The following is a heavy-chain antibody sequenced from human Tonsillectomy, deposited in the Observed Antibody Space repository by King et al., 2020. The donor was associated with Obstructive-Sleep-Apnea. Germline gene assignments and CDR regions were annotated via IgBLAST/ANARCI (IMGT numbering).Heavy chain of an antibody. CDR1: GFTFSNYA. V-gene: IGHV3-23*04. J-gene: IGHJ4*02. CDR2: INTRGTT. D-gene: IGHD3-10*01. CDR3: AKEGGGSGIYWIDS. Sequence: VQLVESGGGMVQPGGSLRLSCLASGFTFSNYAISWVRQAPGKGLQWVSAINTRGTTFYAGSVRGRFTISRDNSKYTVNLQVNSLRAEDTALYYCAKEGGGSGIYWIDSWGQGTRVTVSS.